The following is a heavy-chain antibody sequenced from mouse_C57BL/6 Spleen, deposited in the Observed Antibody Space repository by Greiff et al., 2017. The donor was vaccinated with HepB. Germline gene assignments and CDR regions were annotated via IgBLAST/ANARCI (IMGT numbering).Heavy chain of an antibody. Sequence: EVKLVESGPGLVKPSQSLSLTCSVTGYSITSGYYWNWIRQFPGNKLEWMGYISYDGSNNYNPSLKNRISITRDTSKNQFFLKLNSVTTEDTATYYCARRYYGSSYPSTGAMDYWGQGTSVTVSS. CDR3: ARRYYGSSYPSTGAMDY. D-gene: IGHD1-1*01. J-gene: IGHJ4*01. CDR1: GYSITSGYY. CDR2: ISYDGSN. V-gene: IGHV3-6*01.